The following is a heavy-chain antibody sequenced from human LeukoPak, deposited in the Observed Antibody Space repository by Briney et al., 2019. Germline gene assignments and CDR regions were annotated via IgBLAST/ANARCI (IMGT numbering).Heavy chain of an antibody. CDR1: GFTFSSYA. J-gene: IGHJ4*02. CDR2: ISGSGGST. D-gene: IGHD5-18*01. Sequence: GGSLRLSCAASGFTFSSYAMSWVRQAPGKGLEWVSAISGSGGSTYYADSVKGRFTISRDNSRNTLYLQMNSLRAEDTAVYYCARGNTAMATYNFDYWGQGTLVTVSS. V-gene: IGHV3-23*01. CDR3: ARGNTAMATYNFDY.